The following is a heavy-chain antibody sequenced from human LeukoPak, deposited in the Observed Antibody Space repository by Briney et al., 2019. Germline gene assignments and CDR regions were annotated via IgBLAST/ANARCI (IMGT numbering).Heavy chain of an antibody. CDR1: GFTFSDYY. J-gene: IGHJ5*01. CDR3: TREGMGTSFSAWFDP. Sequence: GGSLRLSCAASGFTFSDYYMSWIRQAPGKGLEWVSYISSSGSTIYYADSVKGRFTISRDSSKNTMYLQMNSLRTEDTAVYYCTREGMGTSFSAWFDPWGQGTLVTVSS. V-gene: IGHV3-11*04. CDR2: ISSSGSTI. D-gene: IGHD1-7*01.